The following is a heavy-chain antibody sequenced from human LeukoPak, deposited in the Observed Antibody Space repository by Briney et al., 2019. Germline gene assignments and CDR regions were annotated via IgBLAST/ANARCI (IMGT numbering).Heavy chain of an antibody. CDR1: GYTFTSYA. V-gene: IGHV7-4-1*02. D-gene: IGHD3-22*01. Sequence: ASVKVSCKASGYTFTSYAMNWVRQAPGQGLEWMGWINTNTGNPTYAQGFTGRFVFSLDTSVSTAYLQISSLKAEDTAVYYCARDLREYYYDSSGRDAFDIWGQGTMVTVSS. CDR3: ARDLREYYYDSSGRDAFDI. CDR2: INTNTGNP. J-gene: IGHJ3*02.